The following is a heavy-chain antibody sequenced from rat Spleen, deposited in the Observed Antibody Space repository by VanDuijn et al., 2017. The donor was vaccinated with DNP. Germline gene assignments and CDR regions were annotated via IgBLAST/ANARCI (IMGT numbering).Heavy chain of an antibody. CDR3: ARWGGDYVDY. CDR1: GFTFSYYG. V-gene: IGHV5S13*01. Sequence: EVQLVESGGGLVQPGRSLKLSCAASGFTFSYYGMAWVRQAPKKGLEWVASISASGGSTSFRDSVKVRFTISRDNAKSTLYLQMNSLRSEDIAIYYCARWGGDYVDYWGQGVMVTVSS. CDR2: ISASGGST. J-gene: IGHJ2*01.